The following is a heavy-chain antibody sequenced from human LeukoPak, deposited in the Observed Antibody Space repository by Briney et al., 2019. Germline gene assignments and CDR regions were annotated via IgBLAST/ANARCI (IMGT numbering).Heavy chain of an antibody. CDR3: ARAPVSEELWLPGTYYYDSSGYGGAFDI. CDR2: ISAYNVNT. V-gene: IGHV1-18*01. Sequence: ASVKVSCKASGYTFTSYGISWVRQAPGQGLEWMGWISAYNVNTNYAQKLQGRVTMTTDTSTSTAYMELRSLRSEDTAVYYCARAPVSEELWLPGTYYYDSSGYGGAFDIWGQGTMVTVSS. D-gene: IGHD3-22*01. CDR1: GYTFTSYG. J-gene: IGHJ3*02.